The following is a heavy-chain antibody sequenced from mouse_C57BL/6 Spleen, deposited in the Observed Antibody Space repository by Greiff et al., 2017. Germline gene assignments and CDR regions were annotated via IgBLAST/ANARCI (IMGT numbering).Heavy chain of an antibody. V-gene: IGHV1-85*01. CDR2: IYPRDGST. Sequence: VQLQESGPELVKPGASVKLSCKASGYTFTSYDINWVKQRPGQGLEWIGWIYPRDGSTKYNEKFKGKATLTVDTSSSTAYMELHSLTSEDSAVYFCARWRAYYAMDYWGQGTSVTVSS. CDR1: GYTFTSYD. D-gene: IGHD3-3*01. J-gene: IGHJ4*01. CDR3: ARWRAYYAMDY.